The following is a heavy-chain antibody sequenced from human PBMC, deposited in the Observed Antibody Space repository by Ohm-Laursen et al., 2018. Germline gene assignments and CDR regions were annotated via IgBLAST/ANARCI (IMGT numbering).Heavy chain of an antibody. CDR3: ATFYDRAFDI. CDR1: GGSISSYY. D-gene: IGHD3-10*02. J-gene: IGHJ3*02. Sequence: TLSLTCTVSGGSISSYYWGWIRQPAGKGLEWIGHFYISGTTNYNPSLESRVTMSADTSKNHLSLKLSSVTAADTAVYYCATFYDRAFDIWGQGAMVTVSS. V-gene: IGHV4-4*07. CDR2: FYISGTT.